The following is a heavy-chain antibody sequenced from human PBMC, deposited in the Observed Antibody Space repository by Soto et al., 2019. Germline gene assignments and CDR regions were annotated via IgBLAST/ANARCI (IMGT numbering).Heavy chain of an antibody. CDR1: GFTFSSYS. V-gene: IGHV3-21*01. CDR3: ARLRSWGEQLLWFVAPSDY. J-gene: IGHJ4*02. CDR2: ISSSSSYI. Sequence: GGSLRLSCAASGFTFSSYSMNWVRQAPGKGLEWVSSISSSSSYIYYADSVKGRFTISRDNAKNSLYLQMNSLRAEDTAVYYCARLRSWGEQLLWFVAPSDYWGQGTLVTVSS. D-gene: IGHD3-10*01.